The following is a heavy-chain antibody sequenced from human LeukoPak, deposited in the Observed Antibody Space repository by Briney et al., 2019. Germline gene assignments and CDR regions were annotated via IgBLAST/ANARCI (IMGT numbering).Heavy chain of an antibody. V-gene: IGHV1-2*02. Sequence: ASVKVSCKCSGYTFTGYYMHWVGQAHGQGLEWMGWINPSSGGTNYAQKFQGRVTLTRDTSISTAYMELSRLRSDDTAVYYCARDWYYGDGYFDYWGQGTLVSVSS. D-gene: IGHD4-17*01. CDR1: GYTFTGYY. CDR3: ARDWYYGDGYFDY. J-gene: IGHJ4*02. CDR2: INPSSGGT.